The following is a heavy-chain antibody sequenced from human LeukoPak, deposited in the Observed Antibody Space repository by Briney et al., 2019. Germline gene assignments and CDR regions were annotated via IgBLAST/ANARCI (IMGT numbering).Heavy chain of an antibody. D-gene: IGHD3-10*01. V-gene: IGHV4-4*02. CDR1: GGSISSSNW. CDR2: IYHSGST. Sequence: SGTLSLTCAVSGGSISSSNWWSWVRQPPGKGLGWIGEIYHSGSTNYNPSLKSRVTISVDKSKNQFSLKLSSVTAADAAVYYCARIGSGSYYTNWFDPWGQGTLVTVSS. CDR3: ARIGSGSYYTNWFDP. J-gene: IGHJ5*02.